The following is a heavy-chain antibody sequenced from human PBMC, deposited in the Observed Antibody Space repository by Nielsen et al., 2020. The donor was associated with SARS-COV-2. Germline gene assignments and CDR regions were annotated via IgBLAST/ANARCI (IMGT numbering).Heavy chain of an antibody. D-gene: IGHD6-13*01. Sequence: GGSLRLSCVASGFTFSTYYMHWVRQAPGRGLEWVAFIKNDGSDELYGDSVEGRFTISRDNSKNTLYLQMNSLRAEDTAVYYCAKDIRRVAPGTLEYWGLGTLVTVSS. J-gene: IGHJ4*02. CDR1: GFTFSTYY. CDR2: IKNDGSDE. V-gene: IGHV3-30*02. CDR3: AKDIRRVAPGTLEY.